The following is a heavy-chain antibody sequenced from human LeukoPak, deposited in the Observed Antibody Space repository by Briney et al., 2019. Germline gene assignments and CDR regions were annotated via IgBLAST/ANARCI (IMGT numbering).Heavy chain of an antibody. Sequence: GGSLRLSCAASGFTFSNAWMNWVRQAPGKGLEWVGRIKSKNVGGTTDYAAPVKGRFTISRDDSKNTVYLQMNSLKIEDTAVYYCTSHAAFDPWGQGTLVTVSS. CDR2: IKSKNVGGTT. V-gene: IGHV3-15*07. CDR3: TSHAAFDP. CDR1: GFTFSNAW. J-gene: IGHJ5*02.